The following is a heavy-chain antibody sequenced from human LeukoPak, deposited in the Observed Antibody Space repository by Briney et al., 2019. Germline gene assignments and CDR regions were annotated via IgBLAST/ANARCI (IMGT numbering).Heavy chain of an antibody. CDR3: AKSEQRYCGGGSCPLSAFDI. CDR1: GGTFSSYA. V-gene: IGHV1-69*04. CDR2: IIPILGIA. J-gene: IGHJ3*02. D-gene: IGHD2-15*01. Sequence: SVKVSCKASGGTFSSYAISWVRQAPGQGLERMGRIIPILGIANYAQKFQGRVTITADKSTSTAYMELSSLRSEDTAVYYCAKSEQRYCGGGSCPLSAFDIWGQGTMVTVSS.